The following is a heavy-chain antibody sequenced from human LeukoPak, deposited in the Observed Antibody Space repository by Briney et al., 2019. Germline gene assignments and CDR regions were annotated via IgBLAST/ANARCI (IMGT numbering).Heavy chain of an antibody. D-gene: IGHD3-10*01. CDR1: GGSISSSSDY. V-gene: IGHV4-39*01. Sequence: SETLSLTCTVSGGSISSSSDYWGWIRQAPGKGLEWIGSIYYHENTYYNSSLKSRVTISVDTSKNQFSLKLSSVTAADTAVYYCARIGRARYYGSGSYYNGPVNWFDPWGQGTLVTVSS. J-gene: IGHJ5*02. CDR3: ARIGRARYYGSGSYYNGPVNWFDP. CDR2: IYYHENT.